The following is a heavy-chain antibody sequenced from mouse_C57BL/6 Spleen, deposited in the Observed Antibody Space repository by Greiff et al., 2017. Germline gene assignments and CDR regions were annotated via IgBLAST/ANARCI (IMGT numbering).Heavy chain of an antibody. V-gene: IGHV1-9*01. CDR3: TNKWDCDDGYYAMDY. Sequence: VQLQQSGAELMKPGASVTLSCQASGYTFTGYWIEWVKQRPGQGLEWIGEILPGSGSTNYNEKFKGKATFTADTSSNTAYMQLRSLTTADSALYDGTNKWDCDDGYYAMDYWGQGTSVTVSS. D-gene: IGHD4-1*02. CDR1: GYTFTGYW. J-gene: IGHJ4*01. CDR2: ILPGSGST.